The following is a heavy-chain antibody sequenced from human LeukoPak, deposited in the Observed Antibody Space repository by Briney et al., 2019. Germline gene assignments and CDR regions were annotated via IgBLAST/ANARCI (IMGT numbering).Heavy chain of an antibody. D-gene: IGHD2-15*01. J-gene: IGHJ4*02. CDR1: GYTFTAYN. CDR2: ITPNSGGT. V-gene: IGHV1-2*02. CDR3: ARGLGGGYFDF. Sequence: ASVKVSCKASGYTFTAYNIHWVRQAPGQGLEWMGWITPNSGGTNYAQKFQGRVTMTRDTSISTAYMELSRLRSDDTAVYSCARGLGGGYFDFWGQETLVTVSS.